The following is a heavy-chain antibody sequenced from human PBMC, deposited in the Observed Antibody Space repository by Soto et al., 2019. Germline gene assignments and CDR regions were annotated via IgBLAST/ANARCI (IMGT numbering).Heavy chain of an antibody. Sequence: ASVKVSCKASGYTFTSYDTNWVRQAPGQGLEWLGWMDPNGGSTGYAQNFQGRVTMTRXXXXNXXXMXLXXLRSEDTAVYYCARERKFDFWRKGLDVWG. CDR1: GYTFTSYD. V-gene: IGHV1-8*01. CDR2: MDPNGGST. J-gene: IGHJ6*02. D-gene: IGHD3-3*01. CDR3: ARERKFDFWRKGLDV.